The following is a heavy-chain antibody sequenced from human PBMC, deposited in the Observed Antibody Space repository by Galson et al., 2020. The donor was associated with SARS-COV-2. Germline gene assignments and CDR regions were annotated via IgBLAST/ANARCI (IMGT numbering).Heavy chain of an antibody. CDR1: GFTFSDYY. V-gene: IGHV3-11*01. J-gene: IGHJ1*01. D-gene: IGHD6-13*01. CDR2: ISSSGNSR. CDR3: AKDGAEAGSEYFQK. Sequence: GGSLRLSCVASGFTFSDYYMTWIRQAPGKGLEWVSYISSSGNSRYYADSVKGRFTISRDNVKNSVYLQMNNLRAEDTAVYYCAKDGAEAGSEYFQKWGQGTLVTVSS.